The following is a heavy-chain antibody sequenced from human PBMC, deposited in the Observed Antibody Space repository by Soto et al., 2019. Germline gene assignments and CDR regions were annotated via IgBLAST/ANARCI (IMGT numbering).Heavy chain of an antibody. D-gene: IGHD2-8*01. V-gene: IGHV3-23*01. CDR2: ISGSGGST. J-gene: IGHJ1*01. CDR1: GFTFSSYA. CDR3: AKGDRFIVLMVYRH. Sequence: EVQLLESGGGLVQPGGSLRLSCAASGFTFSSYAMSWVRQAPGKGLEWVSAISGSGGSTYYADSVKGLFTISRDNSKNTLYLQMNSLRAEDTAVSYCAKGDRFIVLMVYRHWGQGTLVTVSS.